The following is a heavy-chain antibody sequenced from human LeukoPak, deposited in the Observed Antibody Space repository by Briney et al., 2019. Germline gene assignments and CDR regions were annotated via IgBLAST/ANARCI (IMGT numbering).Heavy chain of an antibody. CDR2: IYTSGST. V-gene: IGHV4-4*07. CDR3: AREGRGRVIVVVPAAQGYFDY. CDR1: GGSISSYY. J-gene: IGHJ4*02. Sequence: PSETLSLTCTVSGGSISSYYWSWIRQPAGKGLVWIGRIYTSGSTNYNPSLKSRVTMSVDTSKNQFSLKLSSVTAADTAVYYCAREGRGRVIVVVPAAQGYFDYWGQGTLVTVSS. D-gene: IGHD2-2*01.